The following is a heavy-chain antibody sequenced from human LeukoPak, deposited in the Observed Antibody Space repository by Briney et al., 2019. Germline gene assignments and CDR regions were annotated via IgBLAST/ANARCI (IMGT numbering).Heavy chain of an antibody. Sequence: GGSLRLSCAASGFTFSSYEMDWVRQAPGKGLEWVSYISTSGSTISYADSVKGRFTISRDNAKNSLYLQTNSLRVEDTAVYYCARDQFGTRLDWGQGTLVTVSS. J-gene: IGHJ4*02. CDR1: GFTFSSYE. CDR3: ARDQFGTRLD. CDR2: ISTSGSTI. D-gene: IGHD1-1*01. V-gene: IGHV3-48*03.